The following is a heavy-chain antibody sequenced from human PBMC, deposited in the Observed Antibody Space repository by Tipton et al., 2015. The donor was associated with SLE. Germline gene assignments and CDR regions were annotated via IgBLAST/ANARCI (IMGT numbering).Heavy chain of an antibody. Sequence: GSLRLSCAASGVTFSNYWMSWVRQAPGKGLEWVANIKEDGSETYYVDSVKGRFTISRDNAKSSLYLQVNSLRAEDTAVCYCASHSPYNFWSGYFGYWGQGTLVTVSS. CDR2: IKEDGSET. CDR3: ASHSPYNFWSGYFGY. V-gene: IGHV3-7*01. D-gene: IGHD3-3*01. CDR1: GVTFSNYW. J-gene: IGHJ4*02.